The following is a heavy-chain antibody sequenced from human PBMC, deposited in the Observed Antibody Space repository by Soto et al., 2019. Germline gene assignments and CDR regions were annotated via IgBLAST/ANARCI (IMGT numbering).Heavy chain of an antibody. CDR1: GFSLSNARMG. CDR2: IFSNDEK. J-gene: IGHJ4*02. V-gene: IGHV2-26*01. D-gene: IGHD5-18*01. CDR3: ARISRADSYGYGAADY. Sequence: QVTLKESGPVLVKPTETLTLTCTVSGFSLSNARMGVSWIRQPPGKALEWLAHIFSNDEKSYSTSLKSRLTRSTDTSKSQVVPTMTNMDPVDTATYYCARISRADSYGYGAADYWGQGTLVTVSS.